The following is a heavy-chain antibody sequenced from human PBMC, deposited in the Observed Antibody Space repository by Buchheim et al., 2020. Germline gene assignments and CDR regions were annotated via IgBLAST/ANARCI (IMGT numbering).Heavy chain of an antibody. V-gene: IGHV3-74*01. CDR2: INTDGSST. Sequence: EVQLVESGGGLVQPGGSLRLSCAASGFTFSNYWMHWVRQAPGKGLVWVSRINTDGSSTSYADSVKGRFTISRDNAKNTLYLQMNSLRPEDMAVYYCVRASPGDTQFDPWGQGTL. CDR3: VRASPGDTQFDP. D-gene: IGHD1-14*01. J-gene: IGHJ5*02. CDR1: GFTFSNYW.